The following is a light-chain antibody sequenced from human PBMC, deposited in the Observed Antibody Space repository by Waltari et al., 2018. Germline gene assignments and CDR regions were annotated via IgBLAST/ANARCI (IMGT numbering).Light chain of an antibody. Sequence: VVTQSPGTLSLSPGERAILACTAIQNIPHSYLAWVQQTPGQAPRLLISGRFNRAPGIPARFSASGFGTYFTLTISRLEPEDFEVYYCQQYGAPPFTFGPGTKVDF. CDR2: GRF. V-gene: IGKV3-20*01. CDR1: QNIPHSY. CDR3: QQYGAPPFT. J-gene: IGKJ3*01.